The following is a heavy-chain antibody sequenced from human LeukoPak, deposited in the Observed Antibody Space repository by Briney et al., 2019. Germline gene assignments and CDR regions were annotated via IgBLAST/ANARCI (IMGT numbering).Heavy chain of an antibody. CDR1: GYTFTSYA. CDR3: ARDSYYYDSSGYFDY. CDR2: INTNTGNP. V-gene: IGHV7-4-1*02. Sequence: ASVKVSCKASGYTFTSYAMNWVRQAPGQGLERMGWINTNTGNPTYAQGFTGRFVFSLDTSVSTAYLQISSLKAEDTAVYYCARDSYYYDSSGYFDYWGQGTLVTVSS. J-gene: IGHJ4*02. D-gene: IGHD3-22*01.